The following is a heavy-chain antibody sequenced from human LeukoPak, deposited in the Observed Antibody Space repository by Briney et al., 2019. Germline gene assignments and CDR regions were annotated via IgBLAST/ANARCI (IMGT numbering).Heavy chain of an antibody. CDR1: GDSITSGAIY. D-gene: IGHD4/OR15-4a*01. J-gene: IGHJ5*02. V-gene: IGHV4-39*01. CDR3: ARRDYAAWFDP. CDR2: VYYSGST. Sequence: PSETLSLTCNVSGDSITSGAIYWAWIRQSPGKGLEWIGNVYYSGSTQYNPSLRGRVSISMDKTKNQFSLNLNSVSVTDTAIYYCARRDYAAWFDPWGQGTLVTVSS.